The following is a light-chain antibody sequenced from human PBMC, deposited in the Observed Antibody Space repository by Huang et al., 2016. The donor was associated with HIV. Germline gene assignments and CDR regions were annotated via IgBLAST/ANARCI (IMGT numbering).Light chain of an antibody. CDR3: QQYDSLPRT. Sequence: DIQMTQSPSSLSASIGDRVTITCRASRHIYSYLNWYQHRPGKAPKLLIYDAAKLEVGVPSRFSGSGSGRNFTLIISSLQPEDFATYYCQQYDSLPRTFGPGTKV. CDR1: RHIYSY. V-gene: IGKV1-33*01. J-gene: IGKJ3*01. CDR2: DAA.